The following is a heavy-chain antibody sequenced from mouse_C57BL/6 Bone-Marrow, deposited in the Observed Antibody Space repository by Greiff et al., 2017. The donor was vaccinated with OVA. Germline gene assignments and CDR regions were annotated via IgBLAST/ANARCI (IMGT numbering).Heavy chain of an antibody. Sequence: VQLQQPGAELVKPGASVKLSCKASGYTFTSYWMQWVKQRPGQGLEWIGEIDPSDSYTNYNQKFKGKATLTVDTSSSTAYMQLSSLTSEDSAVDYCARTGFAYWGQGTLVTVSA. J-gene: IGHJ3*01. CDR1: GYTFTSYW. V-gene: IGHV1-50*01. CDR2: IDPSDSYT. CDR3: ARTGFAY.